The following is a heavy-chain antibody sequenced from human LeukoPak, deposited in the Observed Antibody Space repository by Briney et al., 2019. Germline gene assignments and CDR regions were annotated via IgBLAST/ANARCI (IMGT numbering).Heavy chain of an antibody. D-gene: IGHD3-10*01. Sequence: GGSLRLSCVVSGIILNNYGMSWVRQAPGKGLEWVSGISERGGSTNYADSVKGRFIISRDTSKNTVYLQMNSLRVEDTAVYFCAKRGIVIRAVIIIGFHKEAYYFDYWGQGILVTVSS. CDR1: GIILNNYG. V-gene: IGHV3-23*01. CDR3: AKRGIVIRAVIIIGFHKEAYYFDY. J-gene: IGHJ4*02. CDR2: ISERGGST.